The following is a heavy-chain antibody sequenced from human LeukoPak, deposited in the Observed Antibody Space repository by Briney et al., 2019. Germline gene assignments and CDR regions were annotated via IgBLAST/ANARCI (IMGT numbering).Heavy chain of an antibody. D-gene: IGHD3-3*01. CDR3: TKDYCGRFCSAV. CDR1: GFTYSSLA. V-gene: IGHV3-23*01. CDR2: ITKSGDTT. J-gene: IGHJ6*02. Sequence: GGSLRLSCAASGFTYSSLAMHWVRQAPGKGLEWASTITKSGDTTYYVDSVKGRFTISRDNSKNTLYLQMSSLRAEDTAKYYCTKDYCGRFCSAVWGQGTTVTVSS.